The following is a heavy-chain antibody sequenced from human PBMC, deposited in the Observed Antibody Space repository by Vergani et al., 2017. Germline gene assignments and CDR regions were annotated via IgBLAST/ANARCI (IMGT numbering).Heavy chain of an antibody. D-gene: IGHD6-13*01. V-gene: IGHV3-9*01. J-gene: IGHJ4*02. CDR3: AKAFSPGIAAAVDY. CDR1: GFTFDDYA. Sequence: EVQLVESGGGLVQPGRSLRLSCAASGFTFDDYAMHWVRQAPGKGLEWVSGISWNSGSIGYADSVKGRFTISRDNAKNSLCLQMNSLRAEDTALYYCAKAFSPGIAAAVDYWGQGTLVTVSS. CDR2: ISWNSGSI.